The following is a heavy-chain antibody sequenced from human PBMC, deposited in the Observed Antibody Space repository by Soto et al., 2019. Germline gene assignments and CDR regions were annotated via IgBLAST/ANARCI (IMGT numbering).Heavy chain of an antibody. CDR1: GGSISSGGYS. Sequence: QLQLQESGSGLVKPSQTLSITCAVSGGSISSGGYSWSWLRRPPGKGLEWIGYIYHSGSTYYNPSLKSRVTISVDRSKNQFSLKLSSVTAADTAVYYSARGSPVTTDYWGQGTLVSVSS. CDR2: IYHSGST. CDR3: ARGSPVTTDY. V-gene: IGHV4-30-2*01. J-gene: IGHJ4*02. D-gene: IGHD4-17*01.